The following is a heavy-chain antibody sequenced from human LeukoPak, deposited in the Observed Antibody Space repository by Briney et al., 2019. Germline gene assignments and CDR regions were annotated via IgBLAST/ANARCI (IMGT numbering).Heavy chain of an antibody. Sequence: PGGSLRLSCAAPGFTFSSYAMSWVRQAPGKGLEWVSAISGSGGSTYYADSVKGRFTISRDNSKNTLYLQMNSLRAEDTAVYYCAKDEAMAQGVRIFDYWGQGTLVTVSS. D-gene: IGHD3-10*01. CDR2: ISGSGGST. CDR3: AKDEAMAQGVRIFDY. J-gene: IGHJ4*02. V-gene: IGHV3-23*01. CDR1: GFTFSSYA.